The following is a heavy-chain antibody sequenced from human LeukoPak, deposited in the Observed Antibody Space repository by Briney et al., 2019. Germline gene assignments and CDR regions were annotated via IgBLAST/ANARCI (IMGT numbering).Heavy chain of an antibody. CDR3: ARVSWDYYGSGSYYPDY. CDR1: GGSISSYY. CDR2: IYYSGST. V-gene: IGHV4-59*01. Sequence: SETLSLTCTVSGGSISSYYWSWIRQPPGKGLEWIGYIYYSGSTNYNPSLKSRVTISVDTSKNQFSLKLSSVTAADTAVYYCARVSWDYYGSGSYYPDYWGQEPWSPSPQ. D-gene: IGHD3-10*01. J-gene: IGHJ4*01.